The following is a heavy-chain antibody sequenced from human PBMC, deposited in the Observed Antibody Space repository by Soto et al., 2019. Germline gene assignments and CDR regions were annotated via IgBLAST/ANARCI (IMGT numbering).Heavy chain of an antibody. J-gene: IGHJ6*02. D-gene: IGHD3-22*01. CDR1: GYSFTSYD. CDR2: INPNSGNT. Sequence: ASVKVSCKASGYSFTSYDINWVRQATGQGLEWMGWINPNSGNTGYAQKFQDRVTMTRDTSVSTAYLELRSLRSEDTAVYYCARPPYYYDSSGYVFGMDVWGQGSTVTVSS. CDR3: ARPPYYYDSSGYVFGMDV. V-gene: IGHV1-8*01.